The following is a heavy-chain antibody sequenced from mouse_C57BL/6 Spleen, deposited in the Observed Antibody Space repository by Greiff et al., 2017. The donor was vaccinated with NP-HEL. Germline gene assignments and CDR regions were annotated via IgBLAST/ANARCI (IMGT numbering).Heavy chain of an antibody. CDR2: FHPYNDDT. V-gene: IGHV1-47*01. Sequence: QVQLKESGAELVKPGASVKMSCKASGYTFTTYPIEWMKQNHGKSLEWIGNFHPYNDDTKYNEKFKGKATLTVEKSSSTVYLELSRLTSDDSAVYYCARQNYDGSSYWYFDVWGTGTTVTVSS. CDR3: ARQNYDGSSYWYFDV. J-gene: IGHJ1*03. CDR1: GYTFTTYP. D-gene: IGHD1-1*01.